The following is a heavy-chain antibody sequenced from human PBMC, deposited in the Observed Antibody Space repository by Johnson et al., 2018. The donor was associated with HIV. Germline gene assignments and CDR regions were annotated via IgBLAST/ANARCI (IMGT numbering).Heavy chain of an antibody. CDR3: ARYSSGWQGLDAFDI. CDR2: ILSDGSNI. V-gene: IGHV3-30*04. Sequence: QMQLVESGGGVVQPGGSLRLSCAASKFTFSSYAMHWVRQAPGKGLEWVSIILSDGSNIYYADSVKGRFTISRDKSKNTLYLQMNSLRAEDTAVYYCARYSSGWQGLDAFDIWGQGTMVTVSS. J-gene: IGHJ3*02. CDR1: KFTFSSYA. D-gene: IGHD6-19*01.